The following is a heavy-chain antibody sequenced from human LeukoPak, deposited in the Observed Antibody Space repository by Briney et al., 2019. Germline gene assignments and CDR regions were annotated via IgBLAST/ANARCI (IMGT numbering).Heavy chain of an antibody. CDR2: INTNTGNP. V-gene: IGHV7-4-1*02. CDR3: ARDQGGCVYKGIDY. CDR1: GYPFTTYA. D-gene: IGHD3-10*01. Sequence: ASVKLSCEASGYPFTTYAMNWVRQAPGQGPEWMGWINTNTGNPTYAQGFTGRFVFSLDTSVSTAYLQISSLKADDSAIYYCARDQGGCVYKGIDYWGQGTLVTVSS. J-gene: IGHJ4*02.